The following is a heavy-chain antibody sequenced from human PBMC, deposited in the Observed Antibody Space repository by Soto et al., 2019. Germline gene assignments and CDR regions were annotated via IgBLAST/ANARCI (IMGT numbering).Heavy chain of an antibody. D-gene: IGHD3-22*01. CDR2: INPTGGGT. V-gene: IGHV1-2*02. CDR1: GYTFTDYY. Sequence: ASVKVSCKASGYTFTDYYIRWVRQAPGQGLEWMGWINPTGGGTNYAQKFRGRVTMTRDTSTSTAYLELSRLTSDDTAVFYCARSFSSRYFYNKYAMDVWGLATTVTVSS. CDR3: ARSFSSRYFYNKYAMDV. J-gene: IGHJ6*02.